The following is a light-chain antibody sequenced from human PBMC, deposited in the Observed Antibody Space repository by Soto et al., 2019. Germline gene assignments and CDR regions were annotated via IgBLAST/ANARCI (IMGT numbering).Light chain of an antibody. CDR3: QQYADWPPLT. CDR2: GAS. CDR1: QSVSNN. Sequence: EVVMTQSPATLSVSPGESATLSCRASQSVSNNLTWYQQKPGQPPRLLIYGASTRATSIPARFSGSGSGTEFTLTISSLQSEDFAVYYCQQYADWPPLTFGGGTKVDIK. V-gene: IGKV3D-15*01. J-gene: IGKJ4*01.